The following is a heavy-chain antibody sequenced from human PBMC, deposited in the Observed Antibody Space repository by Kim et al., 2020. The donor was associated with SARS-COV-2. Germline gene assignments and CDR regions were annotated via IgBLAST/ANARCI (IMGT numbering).Heavy chain of an antibody. CDR3: ARAIDY. J-gene: IGHJ4*02. V-gene: IGHV1-2*02. CDR2: PNGGRT. Sequence: PNGGRTNYAQKFKGRVTRTRDTSMSTAYMELSGLRSDDTAMYYCARAIDYWGQGSLVTVSS.